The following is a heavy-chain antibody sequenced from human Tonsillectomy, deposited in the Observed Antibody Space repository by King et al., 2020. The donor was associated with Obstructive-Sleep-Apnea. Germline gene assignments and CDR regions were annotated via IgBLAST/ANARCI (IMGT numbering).Heavy chain of an antibody. CDR2: INHSGST. CDR1: GGSFSGYY. Sequence: VQLQQWGAGLLKPSETLSLTCAVYGGSFSGYYWSWIRQPPGKGLEWIGKINHSGSTNYNPSLKSCVTLSVDTSKNQFSLQLSSVTAADTAVYYCVRSKVYCSRTSCYPREFDPWGQGTLVTVSS. J-gene: IGHJ5*02. V-gene: IGHV4-34*01. D-gene: IGHD2-2*01. CDR3: VRSKVYCSRTSCYPREFDP.